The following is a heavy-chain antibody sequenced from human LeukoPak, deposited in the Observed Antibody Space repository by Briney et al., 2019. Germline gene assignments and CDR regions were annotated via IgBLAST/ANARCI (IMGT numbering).Heavy chain of an antibody. J-gene: IGHJ5*02. CDR2: IYYSGST. D-gene: IGHD2-15*01. V-gene: IGHV4-59*11. CDR1: GASISSHY. CDR3: ARDNCSGGSCYSTNWFDP. Sequence: SETLSLICSVSGASISSHYWSWIRQPPGKGLEWIGYIYYSGSTNYNPSLKSRVTISVDTSKNQFSLKLSSVTPADTAVYYCARDNCSGGSCYSTNWFDPWGQGTLVTVSS.